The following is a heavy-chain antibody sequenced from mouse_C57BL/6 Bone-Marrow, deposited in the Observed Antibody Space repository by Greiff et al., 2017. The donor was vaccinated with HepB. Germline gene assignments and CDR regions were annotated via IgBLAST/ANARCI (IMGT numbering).Heavy chain of an antibody. J-gene: IGHJ2*01. CDR3: ARCYYGSSYYFDY. D-gene: IGHD1-1*01. CDR1: GYTFTSYW. V-gene: IGHV1-72*01. Sequence: QVQLQQPGAELVKPGASVKLSCKASGYTFTSYWMHWVKQRPGRGLEWIGRIYPNSGGTKYNEKFKSKATLTVDKPSSTAYMQLSSLTSEDSAVYYCARCYYGSSYYFDYWGKGTTLTVSS. CDR2: IYPNSGGT.